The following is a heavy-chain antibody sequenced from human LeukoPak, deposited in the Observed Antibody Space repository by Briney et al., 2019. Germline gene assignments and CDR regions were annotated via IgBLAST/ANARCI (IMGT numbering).Heavy chain of an antibody. J-gene: IGHJ6*02. CDR1: GFTFSDYA. Sequence: GGSLRLSCATSGFTFSDYAMHWVRQAPGKGLEWVAVISYDGSNKYYADSVKGRFTISRDNSKNTLYLQMNSLRAEDTAVYYCAKDGPFPRTYCSSTSCPHGMDVWGQGTTVTVSS. CDR3: AKDGPFPRTYCSSTSCPHGMDV. D-gene: IGHD2-2*01. CDR2: ISYDGSNK. V-gene: IGHV3-30*18.